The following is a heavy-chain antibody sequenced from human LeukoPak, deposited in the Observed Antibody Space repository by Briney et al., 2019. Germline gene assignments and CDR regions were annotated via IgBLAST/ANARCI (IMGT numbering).Heavy chain of an antibody. D-gene: IGHD2-15*01. J-gene: IGHJ5*02. Sequence: QTGGSLRLSCAASGFTFSTYPMSWVRQAPGKGLEWVATISGSTGNTGYADSVKGRFTISRDTSKNMLYLQMNSLRAEDTAVYYCARDDGYCSGGSCYSGWFDPWGQGTLVTVSS. CDR2: ISGSTGNT. CDR1: GFTFSTYP. V-gene: IGHV3-23*01. CDR3: ARDDGYCSGGSCYSGWFDP.